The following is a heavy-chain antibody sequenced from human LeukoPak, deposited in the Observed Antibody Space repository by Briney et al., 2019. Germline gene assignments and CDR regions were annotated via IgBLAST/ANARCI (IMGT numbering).Heavy chain of an antibody. V-gene: IGHV3-7*01. CDR3: ARDRVAGSSGRNVDY. CDR1: GVTFSSYW. CDR2: IKQDGSEK. J-gene: IGHJ4*02. Sequence: PGGSLRLSCAASGVTFSSYWMSWVRQAPGKGLEWVANIKQDGSEKYYVDSVKGRFTISRDNAKNSLYLQMNSLRAEDTAVYYCARDRVAGSSGRNVDYWGQGTLVTVSS. D-gene: IGHD6-19*01.